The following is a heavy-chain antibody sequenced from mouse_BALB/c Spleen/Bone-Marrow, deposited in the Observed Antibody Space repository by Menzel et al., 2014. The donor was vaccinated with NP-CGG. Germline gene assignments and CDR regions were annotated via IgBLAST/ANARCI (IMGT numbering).Heavy chain of an antibody. CDR3: ARWLLRYYAMDD. V-gene: IGHV1-69*02. J-gene: IGHJ4*01. CDR1: GYTFTSYW. Sequence: VQLQQSGAELVKPGASVKLSCKASGYTFTSYWVHWVKQRPGQGPEWIGEIDPSDSYTNYNQKFKGKATLTVDKSSSTAYMQLSSLTSEDSAVYFCARWLLRYYAMDDWGQGTSVTVSS. D-gene: IGHD2-3*01. CDR2: IDPSDSYT.